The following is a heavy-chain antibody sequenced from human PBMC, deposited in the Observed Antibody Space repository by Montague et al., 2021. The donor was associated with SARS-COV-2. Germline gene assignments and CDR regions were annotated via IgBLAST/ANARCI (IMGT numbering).Heavy chain of an antibody. J-gene: IGHJ4*02. V-gene: IGHV2-70*11. CDR2: IDWDDDK. CDR1: GFSLSTSGMC. CDR3: ARDWGCTHFDY. D-gene: IGHD7-27*01. Sequence: RLEPTQTLTLTCTFSGFSLSTSGMCVSWIRQPPGKALEWLARIDWDDDKYYSTSLKTRHTISKDTSKNQVVLTMTNMDPVDTATYYCARDWGCTHFDYWGQGTLVTVSS.